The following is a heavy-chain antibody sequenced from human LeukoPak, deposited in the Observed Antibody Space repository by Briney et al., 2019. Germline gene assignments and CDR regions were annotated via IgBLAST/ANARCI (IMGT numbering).Heavy chain of an antibody. CDR1: GYTFTSYY. Sequence: ASVKVSCKASGYTFTSYYMHWVRQAPGQGLEWMGIINPSGGSTSYARKFQGRVTMTRDTSTSTVYMELSSLRSEDTAVYYCARDIVVVPAANYGMDVWGQGTTVTVSS. J-gene: IGHJ6*02. D-gene: IGHD2-2*01. CDR2: INPSGGST. CDR3: ARDIVVVPAANYGMDV. V-gene: IGHV1-46*01.